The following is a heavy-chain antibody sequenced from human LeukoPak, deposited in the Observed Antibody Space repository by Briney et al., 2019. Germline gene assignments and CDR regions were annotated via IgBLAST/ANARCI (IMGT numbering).Heavy chain of an antibody. CDR2: INHSGST. V-gene: IGHV4-34*01. CDR1: GESFRAYY. CDR3: ARRNSSGYYRVPDY. Sequence: SETLSLTCAVYGESFRAYYWSWIRQPPGKGLEWIGEINHSGSTNYNPSLKSRVTISVDTSKNQFSLKLSSVTAADTAVYYCARRNSSGYYRVPDYWGQGTLVTVSS. J-gene: IGHJ4*02. D-gene: IGHD3-22*01.